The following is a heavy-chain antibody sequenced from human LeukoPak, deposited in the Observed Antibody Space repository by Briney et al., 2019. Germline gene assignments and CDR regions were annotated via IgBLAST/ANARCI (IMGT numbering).Heavy chain of an antibody. D-gene: IGHD4-23*01. CDR2: IYYSGST. Sequence: SETLSLTCTVSGGSISSYYWSWIRQPPGKGLEWIGYIYYSGSTNYNPSLKSRVTISVDTSKNQFSLKLSSVTAADTAVYYCATFTTVVTHDAFDIWGQGTMVTVSS. V-gene: IGHV4-59*01. CDR1: GGSISSYY. J-gene: IGHJ3*02. CDR3: ATFTTVVTHDAFDI.